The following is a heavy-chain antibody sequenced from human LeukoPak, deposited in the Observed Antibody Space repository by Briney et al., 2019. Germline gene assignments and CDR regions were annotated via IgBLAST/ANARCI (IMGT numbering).Heavy chain of an antibody. CDR2: MSFDGSHK. CDR3: ARDQYSTMVRGVIPHDAFDI. V-gene: IGHV3-30*04. CDR1: AFTFSSYA. J-gene: IGHJ3*02. Sequence: GGSLRLSCAASAFTFSSYAVHWVRQAPGKGLEWVAVMSFDGSHKYYADSVKGRFTISRDNSKNTLYLQMNSLRAEDTAVYYCARDQYSTMVRGVIPHDAFDIWGQGTMVTVSS. D-gene: IGHD3-10*01.